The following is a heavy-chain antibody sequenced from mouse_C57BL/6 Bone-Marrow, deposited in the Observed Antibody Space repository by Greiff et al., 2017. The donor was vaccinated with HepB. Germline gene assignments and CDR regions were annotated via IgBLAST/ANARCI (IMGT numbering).Heavy chain of an antibody. J-gene: IGHJ1*03. CDR2: IYPGSGST. CDR3: ARGEIYYYGSSYVWYFDV. CDR1: GYTFTSYW. D-gene: IGHD1-1*01. V-gene: IGHV1-55*01. Sequence: QVQLQQPGAELVKPGASLKMSCKASGYTFTSYWITWVKQRPGQGLEWIGDIYPGSGSTNYNEKFKSKATLTVDTSSSTAYMQLSSLTSEDSAVYYCARGEIYYYGSSYVWYFDVWGTGTTVTVSS.